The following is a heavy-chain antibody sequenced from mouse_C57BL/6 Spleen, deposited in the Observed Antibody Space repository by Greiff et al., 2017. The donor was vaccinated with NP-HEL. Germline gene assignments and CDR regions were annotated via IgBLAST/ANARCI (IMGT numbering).Heavy chain of an antibody. Sequence: DVKLQESGPGLVKPSQSLSLTCSVTGYSITSGYYWNWIRRFPGNKLEWMGYIGYDGSNNYNPSLKNRISITRDTSKNQFFLKLNSVTTEDTATYYCARGGITTVVDCWGQGTTLTVSS. CDR3: ARGGITTVVDC. J-gene: IGHJ2*01. D-gene: IGHD1-1*01. CDR2: IGYDGSN. CDR1: GYSITSGYY. V-gene: IGHV3-6*01.